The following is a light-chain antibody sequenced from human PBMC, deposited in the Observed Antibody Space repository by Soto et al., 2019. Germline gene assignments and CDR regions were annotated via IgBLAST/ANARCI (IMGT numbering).Light chain of an antibody. CDR1: SSDVGSYNR. J-gene: IGLJ1*01. Sequence: QSVLTQPPSVSGSPGQSVTISCTGTSSDVGSYNRVSWYQQPPGTAPKLLIYSNNQRPSGVPDRFSGSKSGTSASLAISGLQSEDEADYYCAAWDDSLNGYVFGTGTKLTVL. CDR2: SNN. V-gene: IGLV1-44*01. CDR3: AAWDDSLNGYV.